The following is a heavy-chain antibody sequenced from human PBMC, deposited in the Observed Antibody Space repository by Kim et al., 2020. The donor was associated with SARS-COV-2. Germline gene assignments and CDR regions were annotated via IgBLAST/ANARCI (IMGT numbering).Heavy chain of an antibody. CDR1: GYTFTSYD. D-gene: IGHD3-9*01. J-gene: IGHJ5*02. Sequence: ASVKVSCKASGYTFTSYDINWVRQATGQGLEWMGWMNPNSGNTGYAQKFQGRVTMTRNTSISTAYMELSSLRSEDTAVYYCARATGYDILTDPNWFDPWGQGTLVTVSS. CDR2: MNPNSGNT. CDR3: ARATGYDILTDPNWFDP. V-gene: IGHV1-8*01.